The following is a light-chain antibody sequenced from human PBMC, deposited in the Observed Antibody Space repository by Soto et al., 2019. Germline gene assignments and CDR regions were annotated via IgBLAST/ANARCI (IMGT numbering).Light chain of an antibody. CDR1: QSISTY. CDR2: AAS. Sequence: DIQITQSRSSLCASVNNRVTMTCLASQSISTYLNWYQETPGKAPKLLIYAASSLQSGVPSRFSGSGSGTDFTLTISSLQPEDFAPYYCQQSYRTPITFGQGTRLEIK. J-gene: IGKJ5*01. CDR3: QQSYRTPIT. V-gene: IGKV1-39*01.